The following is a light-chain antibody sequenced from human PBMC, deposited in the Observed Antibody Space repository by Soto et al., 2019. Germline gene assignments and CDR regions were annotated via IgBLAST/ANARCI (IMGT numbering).Light chain of an antibody. CDR3: QQSSSTPKP. J-gene: IGKJ1*01. CDR1: QSISSY. V-gene: IGKV1-39*01. Sequence: DSPMTQSPGSLSASVRDRVATTCRASQSISSYLNWYQQKPGKAPKLLIYAASSLQSGVPSRFSGSGSGTDFTLTISSLEPEDFATYYCQQSSSTPKPSGQGAKVDIK. CDR2: AAS.